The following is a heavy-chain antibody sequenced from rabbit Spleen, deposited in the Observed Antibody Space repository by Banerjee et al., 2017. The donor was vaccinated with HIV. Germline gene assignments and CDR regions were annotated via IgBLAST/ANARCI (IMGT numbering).Heavy chain of an antibody. CDR1: GFTLNISW. V-gene: IGHV1S45*01. CDR2: IYFGDGDT. Sequence: QEKLVESGGDLVKPGASLTLTCTASGFTLNISWICWVRQAPGKGLEWIACIYFGDGDTYYASWAKGRFTVSKASSTTVTLQMTSLTAADTATYFCARSTGGDYNWNLWGPGTLVTVS. D-gene: IGHD1-1*01. CDR3: ARSTGGDYNWNL. J-gene: IGHJ4*01.